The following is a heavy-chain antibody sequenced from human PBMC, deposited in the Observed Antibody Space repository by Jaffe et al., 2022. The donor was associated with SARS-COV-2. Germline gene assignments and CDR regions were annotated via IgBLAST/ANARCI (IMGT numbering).Heavy chain of an antibody. CDR2: INPSGGST. CDR1: GYTFTSYY. CDR3: ARGGKGYCSSTSCYQYNWFDP. Sequence: QVQLVQSGAEVKKPGASVKVSCKASGYTFTSYYMHWVRQAPGQGLEWMGIINPSGGSTSYAQKFQGRVTMTRDTSTSTVYMELSSLRSEDTAVYYCARGGKGYCSSTSCYQYNWFDPWGQGTLVTVSS. D-gene: IGHD2-2*01. J-gene: IGHJ5*02. V-gene: IGHV1-46*01.